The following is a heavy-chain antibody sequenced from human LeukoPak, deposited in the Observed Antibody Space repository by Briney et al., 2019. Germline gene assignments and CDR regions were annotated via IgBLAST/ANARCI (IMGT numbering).Heavy chain of an antibody. CDR2: IPYDGSNK. CDR3: ANAIAVAQSDY. V-gene: IGHV3-30*18. J-gene: IGHJ4*02. D-gene: IGHD6-19*01. Sequence: PGGSLRLSCAASGFTFSSYGMHWVRQAPGKGLEWVAVIPYDGSNKYYADSVKGRFTISRDNSKNTLYLQMNSLRAEDTAVYYCANAIAVAQSDYWGQGTLVTVSS. CDR1: GFTFSSYG.